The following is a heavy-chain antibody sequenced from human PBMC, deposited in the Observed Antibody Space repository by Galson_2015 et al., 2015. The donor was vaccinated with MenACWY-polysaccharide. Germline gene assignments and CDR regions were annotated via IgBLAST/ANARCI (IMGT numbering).Heavy chain of an antibody. J-gene: IGHJ6*04. V-gene: IGHV3-73*01. CDR1: GFTCTVSA. CDR3: YCGPESAGWVDV. Sequence: SLRLSCAASGFTCTVSAVHWVRQASGKGLEWVDRIRSKTYNYATAYTPSVRGRFTISRDDSKNTAYLQMNSLKIEDTAMYYCYCGPESAGWVDVWGKGTTVTVSS. CDR2: IRSKTYNYAT. D-gene: IGHD2-21*01.